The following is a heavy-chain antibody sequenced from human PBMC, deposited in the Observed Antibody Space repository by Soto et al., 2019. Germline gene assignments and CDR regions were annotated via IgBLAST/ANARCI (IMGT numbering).Heavy chain of an antibody. D-gene: IGHD2-15*01. CDR2: IYHRGST. CDR3: ARKDCSGGSCYTRGHDAFDI. Sequence: QVQLQESGPGLVKPSGTLSLTCAVSSGSISSSKWWSWVRQPPGKGLEWIGEIYHRGSTNYNPSLKSRVTISVDKSKNQFSLKLSSVTAADTAVYYCARKDCSGGSCYTRGHDAFDIWGQGTMVTVSS. J-gene: IGHJ3*02. CDR1: SGSISSSKW. V-gene: IGHV4-4*02.